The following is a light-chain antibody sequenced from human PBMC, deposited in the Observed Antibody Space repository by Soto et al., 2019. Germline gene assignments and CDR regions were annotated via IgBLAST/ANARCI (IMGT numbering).Light chain of an antibody. J-gene: IGKJ1*01. CDR1: QSVSSSY. CDR3: QQYGSSPTWT. Sequence: DIVLTQSPGTLSLSPGERATLSCRASQSVSSSYLAWYQQKPGQAPRLLIYGASSRATGIPDRSSGRGSGTDFTLTISRLEPEDFAVYYCQQYGSSPTWTFGQGTKVDIK. V-gene: IGKV3-20*01. CDR2: GAS.